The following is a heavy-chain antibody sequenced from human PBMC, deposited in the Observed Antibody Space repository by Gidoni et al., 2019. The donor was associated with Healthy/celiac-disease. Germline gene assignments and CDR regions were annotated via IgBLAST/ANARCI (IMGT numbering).Heavy chain of an antibody. J-gene: IGHJ4*02. Sequence: QVQLVQSGAEVKKPGASVKVSCKASGYTFTGYYMHWVRQAPGQGLEWMGWINPNSGGTNYAQKFQGRVTMTRDTSISTAYMELSRLRSDDTAVYYCAVIRPPPTVNIKYYFDYWGQGTLVTVSS. CDR3: AVIRPPPTVNIKYYFDY. CDR2: INPNSGGT. CDR1: GYTFTGYY. D-gene: IGHD4-17*01. V-gene: IGHV1-2*02.